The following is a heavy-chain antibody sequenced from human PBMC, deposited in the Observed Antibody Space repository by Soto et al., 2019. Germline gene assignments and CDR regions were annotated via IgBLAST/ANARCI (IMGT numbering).Heavy chain of an antibody. CDR2: ISASGDRA. Sequence: PGGSLRLSCAASGFIFGSYATSWVRQAPGKGLEWVSGISASGDRAYYADSVRGRFTIFKDNSKNTLYLQMNSLRVEDTALYYCAKDPNGDYVGGFDMRGPGTMVTVSS. D-gene: IGHD4-17*01. CDR1: GFIFGSYA. CDR3: AKDPNGDYVGGFDM. J-gene: IGHJ3*02. V-gene: IGHV3-23*01.